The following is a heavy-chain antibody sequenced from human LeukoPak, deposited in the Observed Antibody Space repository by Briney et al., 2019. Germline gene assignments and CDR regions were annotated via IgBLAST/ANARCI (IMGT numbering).Heavy chain of an antibody. Sequence: PSETLSLTCTVSGGSISSSSYYWGWIRQPPGEGLEWIGSIYYSGITYYNPSLKSRVTISVDTSKNQFSLKLSSVTAADTAMYYCAGGTSWYVSDYWGQGTLVTVSS. J-gene: IGHJ4*02. CDR3: AGGTSWYVSDY. CDR1: GGSISSSSYY. D-gene: IGHD6-13*01. V-gene: IGHV4-39*07. CDR2: IYYSGIT.